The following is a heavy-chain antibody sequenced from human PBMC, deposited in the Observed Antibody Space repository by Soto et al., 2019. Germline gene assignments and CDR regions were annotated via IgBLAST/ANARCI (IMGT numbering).Heavy chain of an antibody. CDR2: IYYSGST. CDR1: GGSISSGGYY. D-gene: IGHD4-17*01. J-gene: IGHJ4*02. Sequence: LSLTCTVSGGSISSGGYYWSWIRQHPGKGLEWIGYIYYSGSTYYNPSLKSRVTISVDTSKNQFSLKLSSVTAADTAVYYCARTPVPAYDYGDYYFDYWGQGTLVTVSS. V-gene: IGHV4-31*03. CDR3: ARTPVPAYDYGDYYFDY.